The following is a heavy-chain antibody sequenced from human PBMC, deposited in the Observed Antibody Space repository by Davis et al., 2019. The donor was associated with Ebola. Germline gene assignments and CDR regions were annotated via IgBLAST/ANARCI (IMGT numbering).Heavy chain of an antibody. Sequence: MPSETLSLTCTVSGGSISSGGYYWSWIRQHPGKGLDWIGYIYYSGSTYYNPSLKSRVTISVDTSKNQFSLKLSSVTAAGTAVYYCARGVWFGEGNWFDPWGQGTLVTVSS. CDR1: GGSISSGGYY. V-gene: IGHV4-31*03. CDR2: IYYSGST. D-gene: IGHD3-10*01. CDR3: ARGVWFGEGNWFDP. J-gene: IGHJ5*02.